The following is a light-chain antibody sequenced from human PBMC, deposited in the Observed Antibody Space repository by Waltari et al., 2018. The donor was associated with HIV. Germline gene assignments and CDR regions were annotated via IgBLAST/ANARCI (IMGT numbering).Light chain of an antibody. J-gene: IGLJ2*01. CDR3: QAWDSGTVV. Sequence: SYELAQPPSVSVSLGQTASLSCSGSKLGDKNVSWYSQRPGQAPVLVIYEDNKRPSGIPERFSGSNSGDTGTLTISGTQAVDEADYYCQAWDSGTVVFGGGTKLTVL. CDR1: KLGDKN. CDR2: EDN. V-gene: IGLV3-1*01.